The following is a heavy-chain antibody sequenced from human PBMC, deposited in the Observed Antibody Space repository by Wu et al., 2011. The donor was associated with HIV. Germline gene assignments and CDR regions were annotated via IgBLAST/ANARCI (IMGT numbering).Heavy chain of an antibody. CDR2: IIPIFGTR. V-gene: IGHV1-69*14. CDR1: GRTFSSYA. J-gene: IGHJ6*03. CDR3: ARESEGQRMKGFYYYMAV. Sequence: QVQLVQSGAEVKKPGSSVKVSCKASGRTFSSYAISWVRQAPGQGLEWMGGIIPIFGTRNDAQKFRGRITITADKSTSTAYMELSSLTSDDTAVYYCARESEGQRMKGFYYYMAVWGKGTTVTVSS. D-gene: IGHD1-1*01.